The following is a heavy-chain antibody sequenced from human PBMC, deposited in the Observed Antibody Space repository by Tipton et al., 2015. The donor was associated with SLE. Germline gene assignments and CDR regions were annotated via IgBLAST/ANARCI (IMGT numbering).Heavy chain of an antibody. CDR2: IHSGGST. V-gene: IGHV4-4*08. CDR3: AKEGGSESHDGIDI. J-gene: IGHJ3*02. D-gene: IGHD3-10*01. Sequence: TLSLTCAVSGGSMSGYYLSWIRQSPWKGLEWIGYIHSGGSTNYNPSFNSRVTISSDTSRNQFSLTLTSVTVADTAVYYCAKEGGSESHDGIDIWGQGTMVTVSS. CDR1: GGSMSGYY.